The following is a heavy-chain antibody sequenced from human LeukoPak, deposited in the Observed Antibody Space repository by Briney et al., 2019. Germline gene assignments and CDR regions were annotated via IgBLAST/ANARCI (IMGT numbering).Heavy chain of an antibody. CDR1: VDSISGYY. CDR2: LYYSGST. V-gene: IGHV4-59*01. D-gene: IGHD3-10*01. Sequence: SETLSLICTVSVDSISGYYWSWIRQPPGKGLEWIGYLYYSGSTNYNPSLKSRVTISVDTSKNQFSLKLSSVTAADTAVYYCARDEDSAYGSGSYLSWGQGTLVTVSS. CDR3: ARDEDSAYGSGSYLS. J-gene: IGHJ5*02.